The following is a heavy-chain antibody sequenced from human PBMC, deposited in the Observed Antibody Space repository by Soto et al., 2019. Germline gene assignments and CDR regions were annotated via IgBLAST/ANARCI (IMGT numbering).Heavy chain of an antibody. D-gene: IGHD3-22*01. Sequence: QVQLVESGGGVVHPGRSLRLSCAASGFTFSSYGMHWVRQAPGKGLEWVAVIWYDGSNKYYADSVKGRFTISRDNSKNTLYLQMNSLRAEDTAVYYCARDYYDSSGQIDYWGQGTLVTVSS. CDR2: IWYDGSNK. CDR1: GFTFSSYG. V-gene: IGHV3-33*01. J-gene: IGHJ4*02. CDR3: ARDYYDSSGQIDY.